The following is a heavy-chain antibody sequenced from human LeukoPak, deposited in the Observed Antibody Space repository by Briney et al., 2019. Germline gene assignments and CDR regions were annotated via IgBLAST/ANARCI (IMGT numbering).Heavy chain of an antibody. CDR3: ARVDSSSWYDFDY. V-gene: IGHV3-66*02. J-gene: IGHJ4*02. D-gene: IGHD6-13*01. CDR2: IYSGGST. Sequence: GGSLRLSCAASGFTVSSNYMSWVRQAPGKGLEWVSVIYSGGSTYYADSVKGRFTISRDNSKNTLYLQMNSLRAEDTAVYYCARVDSSSWYDFDYWGQGTLVTVSS. CDR1: GFTVSSNY.